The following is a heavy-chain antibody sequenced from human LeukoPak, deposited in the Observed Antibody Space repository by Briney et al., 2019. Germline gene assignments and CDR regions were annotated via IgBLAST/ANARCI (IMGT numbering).Heavy chain of an antibody. Sequence: ASVKVSCKASGYTFTGYYVHWVRQAPGQGLEWMGWINGNSGGTKYARKFQGRVTMTRDTSISTAYMELSSPRSDDTAVYFCARDQATVATPWWDHWGQGTLVTVSS. CDR2: INGNSGGT. D-gene: IGHD4-23*01. J-gene: IGHJ4*02. CDR1: GYTFTGYY. V-gene: IGHV1-2*02. CDR3: ARDQATVATPWWDH.